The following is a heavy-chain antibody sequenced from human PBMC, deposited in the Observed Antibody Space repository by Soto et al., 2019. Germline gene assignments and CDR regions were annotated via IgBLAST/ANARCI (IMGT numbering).Heavy chain of an antibody. CDR2: ISGSGGST. V-gene: IGHV3-23*01. J-gene: IGHJ6*02. Sequence: GGSLRLSCAASGFTFSSYAMSWVRQAPGKGLEWVSAISGSGGSTYYADSVKGRFTISRDNSKNTLYLQMNSLRAEDTAVYYCAKGVITMVRGRPVYYYYGMDVWGQGTTVTVSS. CDR3: AKGVITMVRGRPVYYYYGMDV. D-gene: IGHD3-10*01. CDR1: GFTFSSYA.